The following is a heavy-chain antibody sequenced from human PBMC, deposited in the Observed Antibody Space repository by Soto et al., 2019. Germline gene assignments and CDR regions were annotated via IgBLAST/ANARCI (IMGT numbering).Heavy chain of an antibody. CDR2: ISGGSGDST. J-gene: IGHJ4*02. CDR3: AKNQPSWATRAAFDY. Sequence: EAQLLESGGGLVQPGGSLRLSCAASGFTFSNYAMNWVRQAPGKGLEWVSGISGGSGDSTFYADSVKGRFTISRDNSKNALHLQMNILRTEDTAVYYCAKNQPSWATRAAFDYWGQGTLVTVSS. D-gene: IGHD2-2*01. CDR1: GFTFSNYA. V-gene: IGHV3-23*01.